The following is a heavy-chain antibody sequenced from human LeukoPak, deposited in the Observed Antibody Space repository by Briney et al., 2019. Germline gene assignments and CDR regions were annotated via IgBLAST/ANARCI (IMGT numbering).Heavy chain of an antibody. V-gene: IGHV3-30*18. CDR3: AKDPIWWNYFDY. D-gene: IGHD2-8*02. CDR1: GFTFNSYG. CDR2: VSYDGSNK. J-gene: IGHJ4*02. Sequence: GGTLRLSCAASGFTFNSYGMSWVRQAPGKGLEWVAVVSYDGSNKHYADSVKGRFTISRDNSKNTLYLQMNSLRAEDTAVYYCAKDPIWWNYFDYWGQGTLVTVSS.